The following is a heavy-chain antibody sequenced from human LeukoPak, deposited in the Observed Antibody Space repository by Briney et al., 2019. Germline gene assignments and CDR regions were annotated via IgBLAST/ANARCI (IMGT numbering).Heavy chain of an antibody. CDR2: ISSSGSTI. CDR3: ARDQSSSWYNIGYYYGMDV. V-gene: IGHV3-11*01. Sequence: PGGSLRLSCAASGFTFSDYYMSWIRQAPGKGLEWVSYISSSGSTIYYADSVKGRFTISRDNAKNSLYLQMNSLRAEDTAVYYCARDQSSSWYNIGYYYGMDVWGQGTTVTVSS. J-gene: IGHJ6*02. CDR1: GFTFSDYY. D-gene: IGHD6-13*01.